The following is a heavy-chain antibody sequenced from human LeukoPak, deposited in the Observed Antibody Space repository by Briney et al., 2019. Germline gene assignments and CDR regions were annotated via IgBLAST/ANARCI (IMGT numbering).Heavy chain of an antibody. CDR1: GFTFSDYY. Sequence: LRLSCAASGFTFSDYYMSWLRQPPGKGREWIGSIYYSGSTYYNPSLKSRVTISVDTSKNQFSLKLSSVTAADTAVYYCARQYDFWSGYSSRPGYMDVWGKGTTVTVSS. D-gene: IGHD3-3*01. J-gene: IGHJ6*03. V-gene: IGHV4-39*01. CDR3: ARQYDFWSGYSSRPGYMDV. CDR2: IYYSGST.